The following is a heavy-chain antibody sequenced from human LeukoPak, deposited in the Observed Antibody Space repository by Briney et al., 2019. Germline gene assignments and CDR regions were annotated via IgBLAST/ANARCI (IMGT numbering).Heavy chain of an antibody. J-gene: IGHJ6*03. CDR2: ISGTSSTI. CDR3: ARVDRALLTVYYYYMDV. D-gene: IGHD5-18*01. CDR1: GFTFSTYG. V-gene: IGHV3-48*04. Sequence: GGSLRLSCEGSGFTFSTYGINWVRQAPGKGLEWVSYISGTSSTIYYADSVKGRFTISRDNAKNSLYQQMNSLRAEDTAVYYCARVDRALLTVYYYYMDVWGKGTTVTVSS.